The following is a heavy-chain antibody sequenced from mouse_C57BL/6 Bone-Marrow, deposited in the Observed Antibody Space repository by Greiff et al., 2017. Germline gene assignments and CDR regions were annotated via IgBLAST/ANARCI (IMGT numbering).Heavy chain of an antibody. CDR1: GYTFTSYG. Sequence: QVQLQQSGAELARPGASVKLSCKASGYTFTSYGISWVKQRTGQGLEWIGEIYPRSGNTYYNEKFKGKATLTADKSSSTAYMELRSLTSEDSAVYFCAREGRQLRLLFAYWGQGTLVTVSA. V-gene: IGHV1-81*01. J-gene: IGHJ3*01. CDR3: AREGRQLRLLFAY. D-gene: IGHD3-2*02. CDR2: IYPRSGNT.